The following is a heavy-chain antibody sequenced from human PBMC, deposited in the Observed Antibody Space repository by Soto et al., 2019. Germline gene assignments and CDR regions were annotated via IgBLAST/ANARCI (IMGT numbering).Heavy chain of an antibody. CDR1: GFTFSASA. Sequence: EVQLVESGGGLVQPGGSLKLSCAASGFTFSASAMHWVRQASGKGLEWVGHIRSKANNYATAYAASVKGRFTISRDDSKNTAYLQMNSLKTEDTAVYYCTRLSGSGSYYYYYGMDVWGQGTTVTVSS. D-gene: IGHD3-10*01. CDR3: TRLSGSGSYYYYYGMDV. V-gene: IGHV3-73*02. CDR2: IRSKANNYAT. J-gene: IGHJ6*02.